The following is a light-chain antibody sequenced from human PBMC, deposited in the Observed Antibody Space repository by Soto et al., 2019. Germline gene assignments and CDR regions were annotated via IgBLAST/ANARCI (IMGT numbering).Light chain of an antibody. CDR1: QSISSW. V-gene: IGKV1-5*01. CDR3: QRYNTYPCT. J-gene: IGKJ2*02. Sequence: DIEMTQSPSTLSASVGDRVTITCRASQSISSWLAWYQQKPGKAPKLLIYDASSVESGVPSRFSSSGSGTEFALIISSLQPDDFATYYCQRYNTYPCTFGQGTRLEIK. CDR2: DAS.